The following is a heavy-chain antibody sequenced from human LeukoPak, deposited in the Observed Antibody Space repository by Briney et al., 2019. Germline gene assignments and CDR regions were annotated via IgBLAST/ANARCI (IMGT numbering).Heavy chain of an antibody. Sequence: GRSLRLSCATSGFILDNYAIHWVRQAPGKGLEWVSSINWNSGSVDYADSVKGRFTISKDNAKNSLYLQMNSLRAEDTAVYYCARNPWGDVVVVPAAIADYWGQGTLVTVSS. CDR3: ARNPWGDVVVVPAAIADY. J-gene: IGHJ4*02. V-gene: IGHV3-9*01. CDR2: INWNSGSV. CDR1: GFILDNYA. D-gene: IGHD2-2*01.